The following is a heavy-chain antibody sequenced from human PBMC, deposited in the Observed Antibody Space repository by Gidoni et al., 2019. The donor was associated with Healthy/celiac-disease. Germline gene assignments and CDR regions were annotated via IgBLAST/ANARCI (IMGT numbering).Heavy chain of an antibody. V-gene: IGHV1-69*01. D-gene: IGHD5-12*01. J-gene: IGHJ4*02. CDR2: IIPIFGTA. CDR3: ASSRDGYNSRVRRFDY. Sequence: QVQLVQSGAEVKKPGSSVTVSCKASGGTFSSYAISWVRQAPGQGLEWMGGIIPIFGTANYAQKVQGRVTITADESTSTAYMELSSLRSEDTAVYYCASSRDGYNSRVRRFDYWGQGTLVTVSS. CDR1: GGTFSSYA.